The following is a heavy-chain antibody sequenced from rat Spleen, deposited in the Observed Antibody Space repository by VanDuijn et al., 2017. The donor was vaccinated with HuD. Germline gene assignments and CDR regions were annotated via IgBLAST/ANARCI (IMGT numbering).Heavy chain of an antibody. CDR2: MWYDGDT. J-gene: IGHJ3*01. Sequence: QVQLKESGPGLVQPSETLSLTCNVSGFPVSTYSVSWVRQPSGKGLEWMGKMWYDGDTAYNSGLKSRLTITRDTSKNQIFLKMNSLQTDDTGTYYCARDQYSLDNWGQGTLVTVSS. D-gene: IGHD1-8*01. CDR1: GFPVSTYS. V-gene: IGHV2-63*01. CDR3: ARDQYSLDN.